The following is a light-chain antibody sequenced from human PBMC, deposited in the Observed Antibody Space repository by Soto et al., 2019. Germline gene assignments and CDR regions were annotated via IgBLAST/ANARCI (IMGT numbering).Light chain of an antibody. Sequence: IRMTQSPFSLSAPVGDRVTITCRASQSISNYLNWYQQKQGEAPKLLIYAASTLQSGVPSRFSGSGSGTDFTLTISSLQPEDSATYYCQQSYGTPIIFGQGTRLEIK. CDR1: QSISNY. CDR2: AAS. J-gene: IGKJ5*01. V-gene: IGKV1-39*01. CDR3: QQSYGTPII.